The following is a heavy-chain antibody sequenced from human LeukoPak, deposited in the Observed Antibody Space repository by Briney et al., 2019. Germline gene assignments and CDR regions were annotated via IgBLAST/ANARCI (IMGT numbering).Heavy chain of an antibody. CDR2: IIPIFGTA. CDR1: GGTFSSYA. Sequence: ASVKVSCKASGGTFSSYAISWVRQAPGQGLEWMGGIIPIFGTANYAQKFQGRVTITTDESTSTAYMELSSLKTEDTAVYYCTVAIAVAGTGAFDIWGQGTMVTVSS. CDR3: TVAIAVAGTGAFDI. D-gene: IGHD6-19*01. J-gene: IGHJ3*02. V-gene: IGHV1-69*05.